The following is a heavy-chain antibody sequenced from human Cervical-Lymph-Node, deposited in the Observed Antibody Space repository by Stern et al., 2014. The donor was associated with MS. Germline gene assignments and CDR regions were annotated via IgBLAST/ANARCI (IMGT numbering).Heavy chain of an antibody. V-gene: IGHV4-59*01. J-gene: IGHJ4*02. CDR2: IYYSGST. D-gene: IGHD4-17*01. Sequence: VQLQESGPGLVKPSETLSLTCTVSGGSISSYYWSWIRQPPGKGLEWIGYIYYSGSTNYNPSLKSRVTISVDTSKNQFSLKLSSVTAADTAVYYCARDYGDYAMDYWGQGTLVTVSS. CDR3: ARDYGDYAMDY. CDR1: GGSISSYY.